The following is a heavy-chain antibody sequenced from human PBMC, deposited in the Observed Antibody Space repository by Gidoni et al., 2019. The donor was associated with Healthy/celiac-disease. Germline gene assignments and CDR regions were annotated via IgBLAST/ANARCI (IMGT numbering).Heavy chain of an antibody. V-gene: IGHV5-51*01. CDR1: GYSFTSYW. Sequence: EVQLVQSGAEVKTPGESLTTPCKGSGYSFTSYWIGWVRQMPGKGLEWMGIIYPGDSDTRYSPSFQGQVTIAADKSISTAYLQWSSLKASDTAMYYCARRWVDTAMVGAFDIWGQGTMVTVSS. CDR3: ARRWVDTAMVGAFDI. D-gene: IGHD5-18*01. CDR2: IYPGDSDT. J-gene: IGHJ3*02.